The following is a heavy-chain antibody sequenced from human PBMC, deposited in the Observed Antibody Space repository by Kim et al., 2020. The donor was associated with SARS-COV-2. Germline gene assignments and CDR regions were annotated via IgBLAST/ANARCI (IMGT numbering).Heavy chain of an antibody. CDR2: INHSGST. CDR3: SRGSIAAAGTDDYYYYGM. V-gene: IGHV4-34*01. Sequence: SETLSLTCAVYGGSFSGYYWSWIRQPPGKGLEWIGEINHSGSTNYNPSLKSRVTISVDTSKNQFSLKLSSVTAAYTAVYYCSRGSIAAAGTDDYYYYGM. CDR1: GGSFSGYY. D-gene: IGHD6-13*01. J-gene: IGHJ6*01.